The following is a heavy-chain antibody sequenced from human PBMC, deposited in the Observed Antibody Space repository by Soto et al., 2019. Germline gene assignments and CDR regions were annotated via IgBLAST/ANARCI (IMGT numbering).Heavy chain of an antibody. V-gene: IGHV1-69*08. Sequence: QVQMVQSGAEVKKPGSSVKVSCKGSGGNFGSDTVTWVRQAPGQGLEWMGRIIPLLDTADYAQRFQGRLTNTAEKPTTTACMELSSLTPEDTAVYYSERNTPNGSTVSGYDAIDYWGQGTLVTVSS. CDR2: IIPLLDTA. CDR1: GGNFGSDT. D-gene: IGHD5-12*01. CDR3: ERNTPNGSTVSGYDAIDY. J-gene: IGHJ4*02.